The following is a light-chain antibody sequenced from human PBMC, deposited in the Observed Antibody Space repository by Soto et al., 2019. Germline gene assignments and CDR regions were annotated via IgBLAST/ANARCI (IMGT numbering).Light chain of an antibody. Sequence: EIVMTQSPATLSVSPGERATLSCRASQSVSSNLAWYQQKPGQAPRLLIYGASTRATGIPARFSGSGSGTEFTLTISSLQSEDFAVYYCQQHNNWPMTFGQGTKVEI. V-gene: IGKV3-15*01. CDR2: GAS. CDR3: QQHNNWPMT. J-gene: IGKJ1*01. CDR1: QSVSSN.